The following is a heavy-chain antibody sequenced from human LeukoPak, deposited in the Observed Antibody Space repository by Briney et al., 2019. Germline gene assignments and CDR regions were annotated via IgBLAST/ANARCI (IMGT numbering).Heavy chain of an antibody. Sequence: ASVKVSCKASGYTFTGYYMHWVRQAPGQGLEWMGWINPNSGGTNYAQKFQGRVTMTRDTSISTAYMDLSRLRSDDTAVYYCARDGYSSSWYDYYYYYGMDVWGQGTTVTVSS. J-gene: IGHJ6*02. D-gene: IGHD6-13*01. CDR3: ARDGYSSSWYDYYYYYGMDV. V-gene: IGHV1-2*02. CDR1: GYTFTGYY. CDR2: INPNSGGT.